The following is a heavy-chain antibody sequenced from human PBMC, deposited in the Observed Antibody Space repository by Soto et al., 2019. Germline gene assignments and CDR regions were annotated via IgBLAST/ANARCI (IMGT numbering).Heavy chain of an antibody. CDR2: IMYSGYS. CDR3: ARHGFGPLHGLVDV. D-gene: IGHD3-10*01. Sequence: QVQLQESGPGLVKPSETLSLTCTVSGDSLTNYYCSWFRQPPGKGLEWIGYIMYSGYSAYNLSLKRRVPMSMDTSTTQFSLMLESVTATDTAVYYCARHGFGPLHGLVDVWGQGTTVIVSS. V-gene: IGHV4-59*08. J-gene: IGHJ6*02. CDR1: GDSLTNYY.